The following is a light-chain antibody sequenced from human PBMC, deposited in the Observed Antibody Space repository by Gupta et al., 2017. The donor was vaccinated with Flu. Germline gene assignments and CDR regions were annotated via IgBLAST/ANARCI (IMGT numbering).Light chain of an antibody. CDR3: QHYSVASTMYT. Sequence: LSLYTGDRDTRASRARQSVTSTDLDWYQQKPGEAPRLLMYGASNRATGISDRFRGGGAGTDFTHNISRREPEDFEVYYCQHYSVASTMYTFGRGTKVEIK. J-gene: IGKJ2*01. V-gene: IGKV3-20*01. CDR1: QSVTSTD. CDR2: GAS.